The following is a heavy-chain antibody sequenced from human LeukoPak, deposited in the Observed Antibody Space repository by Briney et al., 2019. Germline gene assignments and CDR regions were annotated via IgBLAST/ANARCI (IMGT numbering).Heavy chain of an antibody. D-gene: IGHD3-10*01. CDR1: GFIFSTSW. V-gene: IGHV3-7*01. CDR2: IKQDGSQK. Sequence: GGSLRLSCAASGFIFSTSWMSWVRQAPGKGLEWVANIKQDGSQKHYVDSVKGRFTISRDNSKNLLYLQMNSLGAEDTAVYYCVRGGYSSFDYWGQGTLVTVSS. CDR3: VRGGYSSFDY. J-gene: IGHJ4*02.